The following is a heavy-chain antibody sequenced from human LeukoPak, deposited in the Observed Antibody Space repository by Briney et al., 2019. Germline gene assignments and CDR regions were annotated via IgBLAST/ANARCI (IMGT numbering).Heavy chain of an antibody. V-gene: IGHV3-11*04. CDR3: AELGITMIGGV. CDR2: ISGSGTDI. J-gene: IGHJ6*04. D-gene: IGHD3-10*02. CDR1: GFTFSDPY. Sequence: PGGSLRLSCEASGFTFSDPYMSWIRQAPGKGLECLSYISGSGTDINYADSVRGRFTISRDNAKNLLYLQMNDLRVEDTAVYYCAELGITMIGGVWGKGTTVTISS.